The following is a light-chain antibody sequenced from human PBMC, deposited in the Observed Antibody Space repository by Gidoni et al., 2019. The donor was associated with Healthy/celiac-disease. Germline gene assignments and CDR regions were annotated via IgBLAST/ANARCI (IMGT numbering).Light chain of an antibody. Sequence: QSVLTQPPSVPGAPGQRVTISCTGSSSNIGAGYDVHWYQHLPGTAPKLLIYGNSNRPSGVPDRFSGSKSGTSASLAITVLQAEDEADYYCQSYDSSLSGHVVFGGGTKLTVL. CDR3: QSYDSSLSGHVV. CDR1: SSNIGAGYD. V-gene: IGLV1-40*01. J-gene: IGLJ2*01. CDR2: GNS.